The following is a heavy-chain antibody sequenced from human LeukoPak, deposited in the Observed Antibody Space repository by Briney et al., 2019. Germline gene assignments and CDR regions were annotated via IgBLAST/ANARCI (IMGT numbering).Heavy chain of an antibody. Sequence: ASVKVSCKASGGTFSSYAISWVRQAPGQGLEWMGWISAYNGNTNYAQNFRGRVTMTTDTSMSTAYMELSSLRSEDTAVYYCARGDWNYHYYWGQGTLVTVSS. CDR3: ARGDWNYHYY. J-gene: IGHJ4*02. D-gene: IGHD1-7*01. CDR1: GGTFSSYA. CDR2: ISAYNGNT. V-gene: IGHV1-18*01.